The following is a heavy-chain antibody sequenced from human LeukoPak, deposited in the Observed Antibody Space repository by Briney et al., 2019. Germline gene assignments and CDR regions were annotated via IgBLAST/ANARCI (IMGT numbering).Heavy chain of an antibody. CDR1: GYTFTSYG. Sequence: ASVKVSCKASGYTFTSYGISWVRQAPGQGLEGMGWISAYNGKTNYAQKLQVRVTMTTDTSTSTAYMELRSLRSDDTAVYYCARDVAPPITGTTGDYWGQGTLVTVSS. CDR3: ARDVAPPITGTTGDY. D-gene: IGHD1-20*01. CDR2: ISAYNGKT. J-gene: IGHJ4*02. V-gene: IGHV1-18*01.